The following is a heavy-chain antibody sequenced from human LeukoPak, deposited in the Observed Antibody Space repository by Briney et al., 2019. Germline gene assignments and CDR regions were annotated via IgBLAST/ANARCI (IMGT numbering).Heavy chain of an antibody. CDR1: GGSISGYY. V-gene: IGHV4-59*08. CDR2: IYYSGCT. Sequence: SETLSLTCTVSGGSISGYYWSWIRQPPGKGPEWIGYIYYSGCTNYNPSLKSRVTISVDTSKNQFSLKMNSVTAADTAVYYCARLASSGWSHCDYWGQGTLVTVS. J-gene: IGHJ4*02. D-gene: IGHD6-19*01. CDR3: ARLASSGWSHCDY.